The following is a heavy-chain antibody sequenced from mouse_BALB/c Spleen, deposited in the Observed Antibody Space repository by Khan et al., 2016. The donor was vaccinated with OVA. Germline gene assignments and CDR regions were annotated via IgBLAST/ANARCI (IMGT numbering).Heavy chain of an antibody. CDR2: ISSAGDYT. J-gene: IGHJ3*01. Sequence: EVQLVESGGDLVKPGGSLKLSCAASGFTFSTYGMSWVRQIPDKRLEWVATISSAGDYTYYPDNVKGRFTISRDNAKNTLYLQMSSLQSEDTARFYWASHLTGSFAYWGQGTLVTVST. CDR3: ASHLTGSFAY. D-gene: IGHD4-1*01. V-gene: IGHV5-6*01. CDR1: GFTFSTYG.